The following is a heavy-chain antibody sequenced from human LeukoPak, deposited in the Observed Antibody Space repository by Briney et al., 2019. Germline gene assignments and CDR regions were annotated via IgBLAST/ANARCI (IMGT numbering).Heavy chain of an antibody. D-gene: IGHD3-10*01. CDR2: ISAYNGNT. CDR3: ARGMIGSYYGSGSYDYFDY. V-gene: IGHV1-18*01. Sequence: ASVKVSCKASGYTFTSYGISWVRQAPGQGLEWMGWISAYNGNTNYAQKLQGRVTMTTDTSTSTAYMELSSLRSEDTAVYYCARGMIGSYYGSGSYDYFDYWGQGTLVTVSS. CDR1: GYTFTSYG. J-gene: IGHJ4*02.